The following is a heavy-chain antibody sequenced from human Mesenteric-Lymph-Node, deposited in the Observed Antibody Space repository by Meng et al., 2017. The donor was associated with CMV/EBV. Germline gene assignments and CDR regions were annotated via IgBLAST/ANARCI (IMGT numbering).Heavy chain of an antibody. Sequence: SDYTFTRCGVSWVRQATGQGLEWMGWISTHNGNTNYAQKFQGRVTMTTDTSTNTAYMELRSLRSDDTAVYYCATSPDIGVVLAGTFWGQGTLVTVSS. J-gene: IGHJ4*02. D-gene: IGHD2-2*01. V-gene: IGHV1-18*01. CDR2: ISTHNGNT. CDR3: ATSPDIGVVLAGTF. CDR1: DYTFTRCG.